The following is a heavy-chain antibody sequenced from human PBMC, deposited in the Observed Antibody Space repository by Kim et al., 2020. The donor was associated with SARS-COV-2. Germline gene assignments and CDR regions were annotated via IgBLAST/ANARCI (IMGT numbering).Heavy chain of an antibody. CDR2: INHSGST. V-gene: IGHV4-34*01. CDR1: GGSFSGYY. Sequence: SETLSLTCAVYGGSFSGYYWSWIRQPPGKGLEWIGEINHSGSTNYNPSLKSRVTISVDTSKNQFSLKLSSVTAADTAVYYCARVNKLVRGYFDYWGQGTLVTVSS. CDR3: ARVNKLVRGYFDY. J-gene: IGHJ4*02. D-gene: IGHD3-10*01.